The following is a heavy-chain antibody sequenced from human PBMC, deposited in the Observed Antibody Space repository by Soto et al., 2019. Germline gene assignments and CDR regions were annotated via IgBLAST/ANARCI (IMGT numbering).Heavy chain of an antibody. CDR3: ARGGGAGGYPNWFDP. D-gene: IGHD2-8*02. CDR2: IYYSGST. CDR1: GGSVSSGSYY. Sequence: QVQLQESGPGLVKPSETLSLTCTVSGGSVSSGSYYWSWIRQPPGKGLEWIGYIYYSGSTNYNPSLKSRVTISVDTSKNQFSLKLSSVIAADTAVYYCARGGGAGGYPNWFDPWGQGTLVTVSS. V-gene: IGHV4-61*01. J-gene: IGHJ5*02.